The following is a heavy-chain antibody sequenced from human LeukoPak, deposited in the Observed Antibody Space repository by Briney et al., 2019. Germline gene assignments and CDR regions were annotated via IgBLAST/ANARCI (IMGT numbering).Heavy chain of an antibody. CDR3: ARDRERGFDY. D-gene: IGHD5-24*01. J-gene: IGHJ4*02. Sequence: GASVKVSCKASGYTFNTYGISWVRQAPGQGLEWMGWIGTENAYTIYAEKFQGRVTLTTDTSTTTVLMELRSLRSDDTAVYYCARDRERGFDYWGQGSLVTVSS. CDR2: IGTENAYT. V-gene: IGHV1-18*01. CDR1: GYTFNTYG.